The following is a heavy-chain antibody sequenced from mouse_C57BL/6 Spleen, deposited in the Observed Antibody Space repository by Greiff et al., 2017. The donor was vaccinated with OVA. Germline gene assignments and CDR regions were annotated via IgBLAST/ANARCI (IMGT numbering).Heavy chain of an antibody. D-gene: IGHD2-4*01. CDR2: IYPGSGST. CDR3: ASDVFYYDYERIALDY. V-gene: IGHV1-55*01. J-gene: IGHJ4*01. Sequence: VQLQQPGAELVKPGASVKMSCKASGYTFTSYWITWVKQRPGQGLEWIGDIYPGSGSTNYNEKFKSKATLTVDTSSSTAYMQLSSLTSEDSAVYYCASDVFYYDYERIALDYWGQGTSVTVSS. CDR1: GYTFTSYW.